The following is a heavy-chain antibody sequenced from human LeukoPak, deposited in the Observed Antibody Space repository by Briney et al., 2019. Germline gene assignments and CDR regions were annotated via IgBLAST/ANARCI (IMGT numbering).Heavy chain of an antibody. CDR2: IYYSGST. CDR1: GGSISSSSYY. D-gene: IGHD3-22*01. V-gene: IGHV4-39*07. CDR3: ARTRITMIVVGTRYFDI. Sequence: SETLSLTCTVSGGSISSSSYYWGWIRQPPGKGLEWIGSIYYSGSTYYNPSLKSRVTISVDTSKNQFSLKLSSVTAADTAVYYCARTRITMIVVGTRYFDIWGQGQWSPSLQ. J-gene: IGHJ3*02.